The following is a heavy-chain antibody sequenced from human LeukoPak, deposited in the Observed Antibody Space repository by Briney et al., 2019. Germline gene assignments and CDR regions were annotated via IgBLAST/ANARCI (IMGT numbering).Heavy chain of an antibody. D-gene: IGHD6-13*01. CDR3: ASHPRYSSSPSPFP. Sequence: GGSLRLSCAASGFTVSSNYMSWVRQAPGKGLEWVSVIYSGGSTYYADSVKGRFTISRDNSKNTLYLQMNSLRAEDTAVYYCASHPRYSSSPSPFPWGQGTLVTVSS. V-gene: IGHV3-53*01. CDR1: GFTVSSNY. J-gene: IGHJ5*02. CDR2: IYSGGST.